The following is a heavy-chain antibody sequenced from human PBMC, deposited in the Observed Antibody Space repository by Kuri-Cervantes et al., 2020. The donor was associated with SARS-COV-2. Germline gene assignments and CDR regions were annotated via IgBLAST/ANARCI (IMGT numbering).Heavy chain of an antibody. Sequence: GGSLRLSCAASGFTFSSYGMHWVRQAPGKGLEWVAFIRYDGSNKYYADSVKGRFTISRDNSKNTLYLQMDSLRADDTAVYYCAKDPHGIVVVVAAIDQWGQGTLVTVSS. J-gene: IGHJ4*02. CDR1: GFTFSSYG. CDR2: IRYDGSNK. CDR3: AKDPHGIVVVVAAIDQ. D-gene: IGHD2-15*01. V-gene: IGHV3-30*02.